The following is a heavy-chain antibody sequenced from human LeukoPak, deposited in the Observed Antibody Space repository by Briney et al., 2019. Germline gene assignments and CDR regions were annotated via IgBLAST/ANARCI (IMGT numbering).Heavy chain of an antibody. J-gene: IGHJ3*02. CDR2: INHSGST. Sequence: GSLRLSCAASGFTVSSNYMSWIRQPPGKGLEWIGEINHSGSTNYNPSLKSRVTISVDTSKNQFSLKLSSVTAADTAVYYCARADIDVEWLSIDAFDIWGQGTMVTVSS. V-gene: IGHV4-34*01. D-gene: IGHD3-3*01. CDR3: ARADIDVEWLSIDAFDI. CDR1: GFTVSSNY.